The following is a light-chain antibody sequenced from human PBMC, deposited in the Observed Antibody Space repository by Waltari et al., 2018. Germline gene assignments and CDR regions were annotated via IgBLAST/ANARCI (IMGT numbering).Light chain of an antibody. Sequence: DIQMTQSPSSLSASVGDRVTITCRASQNLRSYLNWYQQKPRKAPNLLIYAASNLQSGIPSRFSGGGSGTDFTLTISSLQPEDSATYYCQQSYSSPPHTFGQGTKLEIK. V-gene: IGKV1-39*01. J-gene: IGKJ2*01. CDR1: QNLRSY. CDR2: AAS. CDR3: QQSYSSPPHT.